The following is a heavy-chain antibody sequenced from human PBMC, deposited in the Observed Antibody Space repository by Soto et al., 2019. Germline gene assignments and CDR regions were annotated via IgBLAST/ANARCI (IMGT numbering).Heavy chain of an antibody. D-gene: IGHD3-3*01. CDR2: ISGSGGST. V-gene: IGHV3-23*01. J-gene: IGHJ3*02. CDR3: ANPYDDFPGSEGAFDI. Sequence: EVQLLESGGGLVQPGGSLRLSCAASGFTFSSYAMSWVRQAPGKGLEWVSAISGSGGSTYYADSVKGRFTISRDNSKNTLYLQLNSLRAEDTAVSFCANPYDDFPGSEGAFDIWGRGTMVTVSS. CDR1: GFTFSSYA.